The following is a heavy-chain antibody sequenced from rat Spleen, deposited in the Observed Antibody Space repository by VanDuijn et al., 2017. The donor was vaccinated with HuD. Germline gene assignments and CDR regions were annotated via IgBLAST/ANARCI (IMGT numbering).Heavy chain of an antibody. CDR2: ISYDGSST. J-gene: IGHJ2*01. D-gene: IGHD4-3*01. CDR1: GFTFSDYY. Sequence: EVQLVESDGGLVQPGRSLKLSCAASGFTFSDYYMAWVRQAPTKGLEWVATISYDGSSTYYRDSVKGRFTISRDNAKSTLYLQMDSLRSEDTATYYCAREGYNSGLDYWGQGVMVTVSS. CDR3: AREGYNSGLDY. V-gene: IGHV5-29*01.